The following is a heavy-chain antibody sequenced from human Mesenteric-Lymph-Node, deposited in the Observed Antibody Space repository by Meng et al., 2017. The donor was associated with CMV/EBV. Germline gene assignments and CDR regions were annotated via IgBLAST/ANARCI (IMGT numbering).Heavy chain of an antibody. CDR2: INPSIETT. J-gene: IGHJ6*02. CDR3: AKGTPTDYYYYDLDV. Sequence: ASVKVSCKASGGTFRNYAITWVRQAPGQGLEWMGMINPSIETTRYSQKFQGRVTMTRDTSTSTVYMDLSSLRSEDTAVYYCAKGTPTDYYYYDLDVWGQGTTVTVSS. V-gene: IGHV1-46*01. CDR1: GGTFRNYA. D-gene: IGHD1-7*01.